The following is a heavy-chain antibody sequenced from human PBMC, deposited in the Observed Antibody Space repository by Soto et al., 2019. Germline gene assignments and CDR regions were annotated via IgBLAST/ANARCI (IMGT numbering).Heavy chain of an antibody. CDR1: GYTFTSYD. Sequence: SVKVSCKASGYTFTSYDINWVRQATGQGLEWMGWMNPNSGNTGYAQKFQGRVTMTRNTSISTAYMELSSLRSEDTAVYYCARGWAERQQWLVNWFDPWGQGTLATVSS. J-gene: IGHJ5*02. CDR2: MNPNSGNT. CDR3: ARGWAERQQWLVNWFDP. D-gene: IGHD6-19*01. V-gene: IGHV1-8*01.